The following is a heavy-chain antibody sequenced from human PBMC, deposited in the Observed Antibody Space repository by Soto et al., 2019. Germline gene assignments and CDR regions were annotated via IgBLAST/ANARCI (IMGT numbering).Heavy chain of an antibody. CDR3: VEGWNDF. D-gene: IGHD1-1*01. V-gene: IGHV3-15*01. J-gene: IGHJ4*02. CDR2: IKSKKDGGAR. Sequence: GGSLRLSFENSGFMFSSAWMSWVRQAPGKGLEWVARIKSKKDGGARDYAAPVNGRFSISRDDSKSTVYLQMNSLRAEDTALYYCVEGWNDFWGQGTLVTVSS. CDR1: GFMFSSAW.